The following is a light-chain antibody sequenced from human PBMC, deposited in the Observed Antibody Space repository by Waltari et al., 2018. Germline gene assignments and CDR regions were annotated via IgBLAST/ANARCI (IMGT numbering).Light chain of an antibody. CDR3: QQYHSSPT. J-gene: IGKJ1*01. V-gene: IGKV1-5*03. CDR2: KAS. CDR1: QSFSTW. Sequence: IQMTQSPSTLSASVGDRVTITCRASQSFSTWLAWYQQKPGKAPKLLIYKASILQSGVPSRFSGSGSGTEFTLTISSLQPDDFATYYCQQYHSSPTFGQGTKVEIK.